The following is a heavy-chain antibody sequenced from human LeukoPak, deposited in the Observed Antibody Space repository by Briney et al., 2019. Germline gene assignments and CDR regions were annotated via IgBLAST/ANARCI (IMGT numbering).Heavy chain of an antibody. CDR3: AKGVAAAGPQDYYYYYGMDV. CDR1: GFTFSSYA. V-gene: IGHV3-23*01. J-gene: IGHJ6*02. Sequence: GASLRLSCAASGFTFSSYAMSWVRQAPGKGLEWVSAISGSGGSTYYADSVKGRFTISRDNSKNTLYLQMNSLRAEDTAVYYCAKGVAAAGPQDYYYYYGMDVWGQGTTVTVSS. CDR2: ISGSGGST. D-gene: IGHD6-13*01.